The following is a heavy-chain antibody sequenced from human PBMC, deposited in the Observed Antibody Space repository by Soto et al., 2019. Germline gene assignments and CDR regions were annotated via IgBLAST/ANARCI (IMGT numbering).Heavy chain of an antibody. V-gene: IGHV4-59*01. CDR2: IYYSGST. CDR3: ARELNWNYGYFDY. J-gene: IGHJ4*02. D-gene: IGHD1-7*01. CDR1: DGSISSYY. Sequence: SETLSLTCTVSDGSISSYYWSWIRQPPGKGLEWIGYIYYSGSTNYNPSLKSRVTISVDTSKNQFSLKLSSVTAADTAVYFCARELNWNYGYFDYWGRGTLVTVSS.